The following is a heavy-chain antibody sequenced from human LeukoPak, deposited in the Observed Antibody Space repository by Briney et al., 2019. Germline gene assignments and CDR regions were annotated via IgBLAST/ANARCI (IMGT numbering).Heavy chain of an antibody. CDR3: AKDILLWFGEYAPNFDY. CDR1: GFTFSSYG. V-gene: IGHV3-30*02. CDR2: IRYDGSNK. Sequence: PGGSLRLPCAASGFTFSSYGMHWVRQAPGKGLEWVAFIRYDGSNKYYADSVKGRFTISRDNSKNTLYLQMNSLRAEDTAVYYCAKDILLWFGEYAPNFDYWGQGTLVTVSS. J-gene: IGHJ4*02. D-gene: IGHD3-10*01.